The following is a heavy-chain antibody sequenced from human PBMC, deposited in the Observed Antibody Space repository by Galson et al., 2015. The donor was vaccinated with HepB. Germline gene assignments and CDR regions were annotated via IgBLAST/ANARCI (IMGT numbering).Heavy chain of an antibody. CDR3: AGEIEGYNHLDS. J-gene: IGHJ4*02. V-gene: IGHV1-69*13. Sequence: SVKVSCKASGGTFSNYAINWVRQAPGQGLEWMGGIIPTLGTANYAQRFQGRLTMTADASTSTTYMELSSLRSADTAVYYCAGEIEGYNHLDSWGQGTLVAVSS. CDR2: IIPTLGTA. D-gene: IGHD5-24*01. CDR1: GGTFSNYA.